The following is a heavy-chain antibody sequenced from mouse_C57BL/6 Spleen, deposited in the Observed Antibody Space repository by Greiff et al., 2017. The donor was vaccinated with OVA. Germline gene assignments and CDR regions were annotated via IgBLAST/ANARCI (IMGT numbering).Heavy chain of an antibody. Sequence: DVKLVESGGGLVQPGGSMKLSCAASGFTFSDAWMDWVRQSPEKGLEWVAEIRNKANNHATYYAESVKGRFTISREDPKSSVYLQMNSSRAEDTGNYCCTRTRAHYAMDYWGQGTSVTVSS. J-gene: IGHJ4*01. V-gene: IGHV6-6*01. CDR3: TRTRAHYAMDY. CDR1: GFTFSDAW. CDR2: IRNKANNHAT.